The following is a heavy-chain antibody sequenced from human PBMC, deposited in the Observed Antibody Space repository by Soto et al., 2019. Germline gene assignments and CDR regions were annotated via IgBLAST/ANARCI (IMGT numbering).Heavy chain of an antibody. J-gene: IGHJ4*02. D-gene: IGHD6-13*01. Sequence: GGSLRLSCAASGFTFSSYAMSWVRQAPGKGLEWVSAISRSGGSTYYADSVKGRFTISRDNSKNTLYLQMNSLRAEDTAVYYSAKTSSSWSHFEYWGPGTLVTVSS. CDR1: GFTFSSYA. V-gene: IGHV3-23*01. CDR3: AKTSSSWSHFEY. CDR2: ISRSGGST.